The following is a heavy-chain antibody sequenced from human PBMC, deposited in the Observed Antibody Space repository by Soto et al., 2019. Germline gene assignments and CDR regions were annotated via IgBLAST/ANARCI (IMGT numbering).Heavy chain of an antibody. D-gene: IGHD6-13*01. CDR2: IYYSGST. CDR3: AREVYSSIWYARGAIDI. Sequence: SETLSLTCTVSGGSISSYYWSWIRQPPGKGLEWIGYIYYSGSTNYNPSLKSRVTISVDTSKNQFSLKLSSVTAADTAVYYCAREVYSSIWYARGAIDICGQGTMGTVSS. CDR1: GGSISSYY. J-gene: IGHJ3*02. V-gene: IGHV4-59*01.